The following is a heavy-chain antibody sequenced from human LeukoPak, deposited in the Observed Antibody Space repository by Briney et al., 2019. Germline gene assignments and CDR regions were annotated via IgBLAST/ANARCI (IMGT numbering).Heavy chain of an antibody. J-gene: IGHJ4*02. CDR3: ASEPVLSYFDY. Sequence: PSETLSLTCSVSGGSISSYYWGWILQPPGNGLEWIGSIHYSGSTYYNPSLKSRVTISVDTSKNQFSLKLSSVTAADTAVYYCASEPVLSYFDYWGQGTLVTVSS. CDR2: IHYSGST. V-gene: IGHV4-39*07. CDR1: GGSISSYY. D-gene: IGHD2-8*01.